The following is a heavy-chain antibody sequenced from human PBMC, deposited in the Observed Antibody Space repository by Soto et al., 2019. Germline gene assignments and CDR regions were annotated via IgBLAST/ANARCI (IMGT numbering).Heavy chain of an antibody. CDR2: ISAYNGNT. Sequence: ASVKVSCKTSGYTFSNYGINWVRQAPGQGLEWMGWISAYNGNTNFAQKLQGRVSLTTDTSSTTAYMELRSLTSDDTAVYYCAIDLVPGYTGFSDYWGQGSLVTVSS. J-gene: IGHJ4*02. CDR3: AIDLVPGYTGFSDY. CDR1: GYTFSNYG. V-gene: IGHV1-18*01. D-gene: IGHD5-12*01.